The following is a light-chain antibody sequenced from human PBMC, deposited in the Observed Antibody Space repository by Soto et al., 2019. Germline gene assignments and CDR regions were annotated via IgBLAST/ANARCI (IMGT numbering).Light chain of an antibody. J-gene: IGKJ2*01. CDR2: GAS. V-gene: IGKV3-20*01. CDR3: QQYGSSPPYT. CDR1: HSVSSSY. Sequence: EIVLTQSPGTLSLSPGERATLSCRASHSVSSSYLAWYQQKPGQAPRLLIYGASSRATGIPDRFSGSGSGTDFTLTISRLEPEAFAVYYCQQYGSSPPYTLGQGTKLEIK.